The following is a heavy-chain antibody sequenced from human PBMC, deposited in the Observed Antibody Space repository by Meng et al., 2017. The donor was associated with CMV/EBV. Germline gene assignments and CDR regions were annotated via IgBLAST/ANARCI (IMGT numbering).Heavy chain of an antibody. Sequence: GESLKISCAASGFTFSNAWMSWVRQAPGKGLEWVGRLKSKTDGGTTDYAAPVKGRFTISRDDSKNTLYLQMNSRKTEDTAVYYCTTDQPVHYDFWSGYTSRDYYYYGMDVWGQGTTVTVSS. V-gene: IGHV3-15*01. D-gene: IGHD3-3*01. CDR3: TTDQPVHYDFWSGYTSRDYYYYGMDV. J-gene: IGHJ6*02. CDR1: GFTFSNAW. CDR2: LKSKTDGGTT.